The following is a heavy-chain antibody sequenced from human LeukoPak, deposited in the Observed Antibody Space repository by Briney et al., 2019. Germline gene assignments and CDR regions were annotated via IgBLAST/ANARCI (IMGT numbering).Heavy chain of an antibody. V-gene: IGHV3-21*01. J-gene: IGHJ1*01. Sequence: GGSLRLSCAASGFTFSSYSMTWVRQAPGKGLEWVSSISSSSSYIYYADSVKGRFTISRDNAKNSLYLQMNSLRAEDTAVYYCAVEYCSGGSCYSFQHWGQGTLVTVSS. CDR2: ISSSSSYI. CDR3: AVEYCSGGSCYSFQH. CDR1: GFTFSSYS. D-gene: IGHD2-15*01.